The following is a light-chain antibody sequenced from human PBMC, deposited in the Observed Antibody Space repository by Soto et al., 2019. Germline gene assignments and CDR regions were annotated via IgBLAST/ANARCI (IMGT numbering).Light chain of an antibody. V-gene: IGKV1-5*01. CDR3: QQYNSYWT. J-gene: IGKJ1*01. Sequence: DIQMTQSPSTLSASVGYRVTITCRASQSLSTWVAWYQQKPGTAPKLLIYDASMLESGVPSRFSGSGSGTDFTLTISSLQPDDFATYYCQQYNSYWTFGQGTKVDIK. CDR2: DAS. CDR1: QSLSTW.